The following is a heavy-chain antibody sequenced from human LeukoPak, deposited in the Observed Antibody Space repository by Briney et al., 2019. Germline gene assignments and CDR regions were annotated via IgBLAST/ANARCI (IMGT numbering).Heavy chain of an antibody. D-gene: IGHD3-10*01. CDR2: IWYDGSNK. Sequence: GGSLRLSCAASGFTFSSYGMHWVRQAPGKGLEWVAVIWYDGSNKYYADSVKGRFTTSRDNSKNTLYLQMNSLRAEDTAVYYCARDRSITMVRGVILDYWGQGTLVTVSS. J-gene: IGHJ4*02. V-gene: IGHV3-33*01. CDR1: GFTFSSYG. CDR3: ARDRSITMVRGVILDY.